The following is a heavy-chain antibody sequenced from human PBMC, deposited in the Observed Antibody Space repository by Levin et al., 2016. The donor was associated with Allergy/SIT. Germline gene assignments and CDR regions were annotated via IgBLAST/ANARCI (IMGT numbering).Heavy chain of an antibody. V-gene: IGHV4-39*01. J-gene: IGHJ4*02. CDR2: IYYSGST. CDR3: ASGLTRGMMPFDY. CDR1: GGSISSSSYY. Sequence: GSLRLSCSVSGGSISSSSYYWAWIRQPPGKGLEWSGSIYYSGSTYYNPSLKSRISISVDTSKNQFSLKLSSVTAADTAVYYCASGLTRGMMPFDYWGQGTLVTVSS. D-gene: IGHD3-10*01.